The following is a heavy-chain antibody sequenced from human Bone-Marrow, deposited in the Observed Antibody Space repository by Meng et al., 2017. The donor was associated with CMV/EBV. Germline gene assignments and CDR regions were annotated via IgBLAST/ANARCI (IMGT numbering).Heavy chain of an antibody. CDR1: GFTFSSYW. D-gene: IGHD1-26*01. J-gene: IGHJ4*02. Sequence: GESLKISCAGSGFTFSSYWMSWVRQAPGKGLEWVANIMEDGSDKYYVDSVKGRFTISRDNAKSSLYLQMNTLRAEDTAVYYCATRGPIVGATTALIGGYFDYWGQGMLVTVSS. CDR3: ATRGPIVGATTALIGGYFDY. CDR2: IMEDGSDK. V-gene: IGHV3-7*03.